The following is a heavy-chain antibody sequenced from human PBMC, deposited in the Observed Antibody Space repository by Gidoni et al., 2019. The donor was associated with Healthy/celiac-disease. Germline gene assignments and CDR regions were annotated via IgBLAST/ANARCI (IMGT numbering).Heavy chain of an antibody. CDR2: MSSSSSTI. J-gene: IGHJ4*02. Sequence: EVQLVETGGGLVQPGGSLRLSCAASGFTFSSYSMNWVRQAPGKGLEWVSYMSSSSSTIYYADSVKGRFTISRDNAKNSLYLQMNSLRDEDTAVYYCATRYKVGAPQRNYFDYWGQGTLVTVSS. V-gene: IGHV3-48*02. CDR1: GFTFSSYS. CDR3: ATRYKVGAPQRNYFDY. D-gene: IGHD1-26*01.